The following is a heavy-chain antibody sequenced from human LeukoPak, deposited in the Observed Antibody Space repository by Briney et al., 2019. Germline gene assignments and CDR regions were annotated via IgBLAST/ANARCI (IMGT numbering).Heavy chain of an antibody. Sequence: GGSLRLSCAASGFTFRSYWMHWVRQAPGKGLVWVSRINSDGSSIAYADSVKGRYTISRDNAKNTLYLQMSSLRAEDTAVYYCARGRVDFWSGYDAFYIWGQGTMVTVSS. J-gene: IGHJ3*02. CDR3: ARGRVDFWSGYDAFYI. CDR2: INSDGSSI. CDR1: GFTFRSYW. D-gene: IGHD3-3*01. V-gene: IGHV3-74*01.